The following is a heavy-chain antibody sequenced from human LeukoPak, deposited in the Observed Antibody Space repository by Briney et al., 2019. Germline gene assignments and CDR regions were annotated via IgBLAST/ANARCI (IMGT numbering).Heavy chain of an antibody. CDR2: INPNSGNT. J-gene: IGHJ4*02. Sequence: ASVKVSCKASGYTFTIYDINWVRQATGQGLEWMGWINPNSGNTDYAQKFQGRVTITRDTSISTAYMELSSLRSEDTAVYYCARGVGHRGQEHSYVYYFDYWGQGPLVTVSS. CDR1: GYTFTIYD. V-gene: IGHV1-8*01. D-gene: IGHD5-18*01. CDR3: ARGVGHRGQEHSYVYYFDY.